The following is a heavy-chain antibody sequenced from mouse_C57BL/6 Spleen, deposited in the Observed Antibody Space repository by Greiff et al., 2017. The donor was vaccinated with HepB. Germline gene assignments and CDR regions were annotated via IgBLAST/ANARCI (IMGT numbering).Heavy chain of an antibody. J-gene: IGHJ2*01. D-gene: IGHD2-1*01. CDR2: IDPETGGT. V-gene: IGHV1-15*01. Sequence: QVQLQQSGAELVRPGASVTLSCKASGYTFTDYEMHWVKQTPVHGLEWIGAIDPETGGTAYNQKFKGKAILTADKSSSTAYMELRSLTSEDSAVYYCTRRRGYGNYNYWGQGTTLTVSS. CDR3: TRRRGYGNYNY. CDR1: GYTFTDYE.